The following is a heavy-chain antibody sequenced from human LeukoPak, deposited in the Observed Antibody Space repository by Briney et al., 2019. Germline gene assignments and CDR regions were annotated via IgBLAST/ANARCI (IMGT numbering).Heavy chain of an antibody. CDR3: ARDFVLAYCGGDCLGY. J-gene: IGHJ4*02. Sequence: GGSLRLSCAASGFTFSSYWMHWVRQAPGKGLVWVSHINSDGSSTSYADSVKGRCTISRDNAKNTLYLQMNSLRAEDTAVYYCARDFVLAYCGGDCLGYWGQGTLATVSS. D-gene: IGHD2-21*01. V-gene: IGHV3-74*01. CDR1: GFTFSSYW. CDR2: INSDGSST.